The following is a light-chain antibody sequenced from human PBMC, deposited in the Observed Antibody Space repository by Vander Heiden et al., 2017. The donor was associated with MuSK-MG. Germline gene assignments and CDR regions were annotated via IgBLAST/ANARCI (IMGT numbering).Light chain of an antibody. CDR1: QSVSSSY. J-gene: IGKJ1*01. Sequence: EIVLTQSPGALSLSPGERATLSCKASQSVSSSYLAWYQQKPGQAPRLLIYGASSRATGIPDRFSGSGSGTDFTLTISRLEPEDFAVYYCQQYCSSPPWTFGPGTKVEIK. CDR3: QQYCSSPPWT. V-gene: IGKV3-20*01. CDR2: GAS.